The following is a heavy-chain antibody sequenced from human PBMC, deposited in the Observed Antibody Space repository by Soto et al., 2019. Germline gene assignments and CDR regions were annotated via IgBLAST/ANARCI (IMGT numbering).Heavy chain of an antibody. Sequence: GGSLRLSCAASGFTFSSYGMHWVRQAPGKGLEWVAVIWYDGSNKYYADSVKGRFTISRDNSKNTLYLQMNSLRAEDTAVYYCARDLARGYSSGWREYGMDVWGQGTTVTVSS. D-gene: IGHD6-19*01. CDR2: IWYDGSNK. CDR3: ARDLARGYSSGWREYGMDV. CDR1: GFTFSSYG. J-gene: IGHJ6*02. V-gene: IGHV3-33*01.